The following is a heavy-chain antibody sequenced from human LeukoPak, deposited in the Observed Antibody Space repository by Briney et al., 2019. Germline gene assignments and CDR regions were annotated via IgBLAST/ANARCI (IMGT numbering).Heavy chain of an antibody. D-gene: IGHD6-19*01. Sequence: GGSLRLSCATSGFTFNDYGMSWVRQAPGKGLEWVSGITWNGGSTNYADSVKGRFTASRDNAKNSLFLQMNSLRAEDTALYYCARGNQWLIYWGQGTLVTVSS. J-gene: IGHJ4*02. CDR3: ARGNQWLIY. V-gene: IGHV3-20*04. CDR1: GFTFNDYG. CDR2: ITWNGGST.